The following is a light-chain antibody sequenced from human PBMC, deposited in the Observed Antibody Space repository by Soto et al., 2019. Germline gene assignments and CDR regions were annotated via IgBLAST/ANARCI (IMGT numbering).Light chain of an antibody. CDR3: QQRGSLPIT. Sequence: EIVLTQSPANLSLSPGESATLSCRASQSVSSYLAWYQQKPGHAPRLLIYEASNRATGIPARFSGSGSGTDFTLTISSLEPEDFAVYYCQQRGSLPITFGQGARLEIK. CDR1: QSVSSY. CDR2: EAS. J-gene: IGKJ5*01. V-gene: IGKV3-11*01.